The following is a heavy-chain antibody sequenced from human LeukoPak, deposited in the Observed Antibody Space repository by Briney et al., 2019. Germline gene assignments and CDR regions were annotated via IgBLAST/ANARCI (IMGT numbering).Heavy chain of an antibody. V-gene: IGHV4-4*02. CDR1: GGSISSSNW. J-gene: IGHJ4*02. CDR2: VNHSGST. CDR3: ARAGGAAADTALDY. Sequence: SETLSLTCAVSGGSISSSNWWSWVRQPPGKGLEWIGEVNHSGSTNYNPSLKSRVTISVDTSKNQFSLKLSSVTAADTAVYYCARAGGAAADTALDYWGQGTLVTVSS. D-gene: IGHD6-13*01.